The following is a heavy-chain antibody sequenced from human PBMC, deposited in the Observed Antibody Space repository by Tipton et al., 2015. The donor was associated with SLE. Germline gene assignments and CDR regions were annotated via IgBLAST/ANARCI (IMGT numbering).Heavy chain of an antibody. Sequence: TLSLTCTVSGGSISSGPYYWTWIRQPAGKGLEWIGRIYRTGNTIYNPSLSSRLTISVDTSKNQFSLKLDSVTAADTALYYCARGNWNYQSYWGQGTLVTVSS. J-gene: IGHJ4*02. CDR2: IYRTGNT. V-gene: IGHV4-61*02. D-gene: IGHD1-7*01. CDR3: ARGNWNYQSY. CDR1: GGSISSGPYY.